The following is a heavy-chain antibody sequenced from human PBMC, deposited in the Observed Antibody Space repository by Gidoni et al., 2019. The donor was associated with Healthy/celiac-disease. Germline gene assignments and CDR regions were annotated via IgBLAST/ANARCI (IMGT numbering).Heavy chain of an antibody. D-gene: IGHD1-26*01. CDR1: GGSISSSSYY. Sequence: QLQLQESGPGLVKPSETLSLTCTVSGGSISSSSYYWGWIRTPPGKGLEWIGSIAYSGSTYYNPSLKSRVTISVDTSKNQFSLKLSSVTAADTAVYYCARRGGSYYDFDYWGQGTLVTVSS. CDR2: IAYSGST. V-gene: IGHV4-39*01. CDR3: ARRGGSYYDFDY. J-gene: IGHJ4*02.